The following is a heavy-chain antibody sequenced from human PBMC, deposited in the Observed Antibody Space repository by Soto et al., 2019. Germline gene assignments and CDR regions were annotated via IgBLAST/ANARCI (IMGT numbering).Heavy chain of an antibody. D-gene: IGHD7-27*01. J-gene: IGHJ4*02. V-gene: IGHV4-39*01. CDR3: ARSSPLTGTFDY. CDR1: GGSISSSSYY. Sequence: SETLSLTCTVSGGSISSSSYYWGWIRQPPGKGLEWIGSIYYSGSTYYNPSLKSRVTISVDTSKNQFSLKLSSVTAADTAVYYCARSSPLTGTFDYWGQGTLVTVSS. CDR2: IYYSGST.